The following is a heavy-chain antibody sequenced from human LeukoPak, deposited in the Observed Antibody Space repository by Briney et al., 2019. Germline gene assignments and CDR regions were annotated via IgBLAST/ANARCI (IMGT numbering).Heavy chain of an antibody. D-gene: IGHD2-15*01. CDR2: IYYSGST. CDR3: ARGRYCSADICSGGDAFDI. CDR1: GGSVSNYY. Sequence: SETLSLTCTVSGGSVSNYYWSWIRQSPGKGLEWIAYIYYSGSTNYNPSLKSRVTMSVDTSKNQFSLKLSSVTAADTAVYYCARGRYCSADICSGGDAFDIWGQGTMVSVSS. V-gene: IGHV4-59*02. J-gene: IGHJ3*02.